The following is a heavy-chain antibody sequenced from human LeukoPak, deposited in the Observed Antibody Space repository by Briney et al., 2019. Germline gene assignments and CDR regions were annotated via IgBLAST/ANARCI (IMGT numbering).Heavy chain of an antibody. Sequence: GGSLRLSCAASGFTFSSYSMNWVRQAPGKGPEWVSSISSSSSYIYYADSVKGRFTISRDNAKNSLYLQMNSLRAEDTAVYYCARTLRITMVRGVIPEFDYWGQGTLVTVSS. V-gene: IGHV3-21*01. J-gene: IGHJ4*02. D-gene: IGHD3-10*01. CDR3: ARTLRITMVRGVIPEFDY. CDR1: GFTFSSYS. CDR2: ISSSSSYI.